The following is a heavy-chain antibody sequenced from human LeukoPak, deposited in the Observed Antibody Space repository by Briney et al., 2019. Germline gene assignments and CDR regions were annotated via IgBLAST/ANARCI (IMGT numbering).Heavy chain of an antibody. CDR2: ISYSGSA. D-gene: IGHD1-26*01. V-gene: IGHV4-59*01. CDR3: ARVRLGAAHI. CDR1: GVSISSYY. J-gene: IGHJ3*02. Sequence: SETLSLTCNVSGVSISSYYWSWIRQPPGMGLEWIGFISYSGSADYNPSLKSRVTISVDTSKNQFSLKLSSVTAADTALYYCARVRLGAAHIWGQGTMVTVSS.